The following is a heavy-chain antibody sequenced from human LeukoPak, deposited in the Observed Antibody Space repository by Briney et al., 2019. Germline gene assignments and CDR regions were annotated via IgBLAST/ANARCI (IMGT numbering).Heavy chain of an antibody. J-gene: IGHJ4*02. Sequence: PGGSLRLSCAASGFTLSDYYMSWIRQAPGKGLEWVSYISGSGRTTYYADSVKGRFTISRDNAKNSLSLQMNSLRAEDTAVYYCASSGSFRQQLVKWGQGTLVTVSS. CDR2: ISGSGRTT. D-gene: IGHD6-13*01. V-gene: IGHV3-11*04. CDR1: GFTLSDYY. CDR3: ASSGSFRQQLVK.